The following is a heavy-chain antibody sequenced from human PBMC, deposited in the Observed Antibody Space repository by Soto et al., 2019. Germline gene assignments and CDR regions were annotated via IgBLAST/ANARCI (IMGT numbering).Heavy chain of an antibody. D-gene: IGHD2-15*01. CDR3: ARGPTCIEGYCSSGSWHDY. J-gene: IGHJ4*02. CDR1: GYPFRNYH. Sequence: ESGGHLVEWGDSQSFSCAVWGYPFRNYHINCLPQAPEGGREWFSYIRSSSGTIYYADSVKGRFTTSRDNAKNSLYLQMNSLRAEDTAVYYCARGPTCIEGYCSSGSWHDYWGQGTLVTVSS. CDR2: IRSSSGTI. V-gene: IGHV3-48*01.